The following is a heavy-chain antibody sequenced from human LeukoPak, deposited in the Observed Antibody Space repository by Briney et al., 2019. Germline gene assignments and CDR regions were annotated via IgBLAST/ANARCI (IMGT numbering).Heavy chain of an antibody. CDR2: IFYSGTT. J-gene: IGHJ6*02. CDR3: AGDGYGDGYYYYGMDV. D-gene: IGHD4-17*01. V-gene: IGHV4-59*12. CDR1: GGSISGYY. Sequence: SETLSLTCTVSGGSISGYYWSWIRQPPGKGLEWIGYIFYSGTTNYNPSLKSRVIISVDTSKNQFSLKLSSVTAADTAVYYCAGDGYGDGYYYYGMDVWGQGTTVTVSS.